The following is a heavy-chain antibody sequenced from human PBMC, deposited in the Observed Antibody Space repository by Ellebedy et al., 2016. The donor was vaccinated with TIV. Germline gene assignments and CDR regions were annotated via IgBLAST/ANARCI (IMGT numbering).Heavy chain of an antibody. CDR3: ARARGQYLYGSGSYFTH. CDR2: LYHSRTT. D-gene: IGHD3-10*01. J-gene: IGHJ4*02. CDR1: GSSISSGYF. Sequence: MPSETLSLTCTVSGSSISSGYFSGWIRQPPGKGLEWIGSLYHSRTTYYNPSLKSRVTISVATSKNHFALKLRSVTAADTAVYYCARARGQYLYGSGSYFTHWGQGEVVTVSS. V-gene: IGHV4-38-2*02.